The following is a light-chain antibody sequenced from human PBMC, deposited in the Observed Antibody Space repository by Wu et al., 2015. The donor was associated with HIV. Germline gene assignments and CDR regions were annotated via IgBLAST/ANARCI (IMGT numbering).Light chain of an antibody. J-gene: IGKJ2*01. Sequence: EIVLTQSPDTLSLSPGERATLSCRASQSVSSNYLAWYQQKPGQAPRLLIYGASTRATGIPDRFSGSGSGTDFTLTISRLEPEDFAVYYCQQYGTSLLYTFGQGIKLEIK. CDR2: GAS. CDR3: QQYGTSLLYT. V-gene: IGKV3-20*01. CDR1: QSVSSNY.